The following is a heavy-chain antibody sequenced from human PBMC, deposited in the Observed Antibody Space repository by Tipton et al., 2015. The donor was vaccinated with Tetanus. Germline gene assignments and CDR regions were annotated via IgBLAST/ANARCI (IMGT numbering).Heavy chain of an antibody. CDR3: ARQNARDVWLQRKWVNYFYGLDV. V-gene: IGHV4-34*01. J-gene: IGHJ6*02. D-gene: IGHD5-24*01. Sequence: TLSLTCAVYGGSSSSFYWSWIRQPPGGGLEWIGEINHRGGTSYSPSLKSRATISVDTSKNQFSLNLTSVTVADTAVYYCARQNARDVWLQRKWVNYFYGLDVWGQGTTVSVSS. CDR1: GGSSSSFY. CDR2: INHRGGT.